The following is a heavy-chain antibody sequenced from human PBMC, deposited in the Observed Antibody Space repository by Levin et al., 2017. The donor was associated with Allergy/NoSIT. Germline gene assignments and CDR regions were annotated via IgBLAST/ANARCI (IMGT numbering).Heavy chain of an antibody. CDR2: ISGSGGST. V-gene: IGHV3-23*01. CDR1: GFTFSSYA. D-gene: IGHD2-21*02. Sequence: PGGSLRLSCAASGFTFSSYAMSWVRQAPGKGLEWVSAISGSGGSTYYADSVKGRFTISRDNSKNTLYLQMNSLRAEDTAVYYCASIPSGDLHFDYWGQGTLVTVSS. J-gene: IGHJ4*02. CDR3: ASIPSGDLHFDY.